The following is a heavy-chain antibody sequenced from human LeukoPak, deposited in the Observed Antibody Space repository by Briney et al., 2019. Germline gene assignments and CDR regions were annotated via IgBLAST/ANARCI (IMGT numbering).Heavy chain of an antibody. Sequence: PGGSLRLSCAASGFTVSSNSMSWVRQAPGKGLEWVSSTFQGGGEIHYADSVRGRFTISRDNSRSTLFLQMNSLRGEDTAIYYCATYRQVMLTFEAWGQGTLVTVSS. J-gene: IGHJ5*02. CDR1: GFTVSSNS. D-gene: IGHD5-18*01. CDR2: TFQGGGEI. V-gene: IGHV3-53*01. CDR3: ATYRQVMLTFEA.